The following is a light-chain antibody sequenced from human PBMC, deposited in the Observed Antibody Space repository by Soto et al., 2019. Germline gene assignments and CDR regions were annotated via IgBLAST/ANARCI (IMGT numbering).Light chain of an antibody. CDR2: GIS. V-gene: IGKV3-20*01. CDR1: QDVLNNY. Sequence: DIVLTQSPGTLSLSPGERATLSCIASQDVLNNYLAWFQQKPGQAPRLLIYGISTRATGIPDRFSGSGSVTHFTLTISRLEPEDFAVYYCQQFGTPPWTVGQGTKVDIK. J-gene: IGKJ1*01. CDR3: QQFGTPPWT.